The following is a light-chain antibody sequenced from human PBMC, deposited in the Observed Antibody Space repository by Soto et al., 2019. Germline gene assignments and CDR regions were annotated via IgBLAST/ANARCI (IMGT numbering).Light chain of an antibody. V-gene: IGLV2-14*01. CDR2: EVS. CDR3: SSYTRSSTPYV. CDR1: SSDVGGYNY. J-gene: IGLJ1*01. Sequence: QSALTQPASVSGSPGQSITISCTGISSDVGGYNYVSWYQQHPGKAPKLMIYEVSNRPSRVSNRFSGSKSGNTASLTISGLQAEDEADYYCSSYTRSSTPYVYGTGTEVTVL.